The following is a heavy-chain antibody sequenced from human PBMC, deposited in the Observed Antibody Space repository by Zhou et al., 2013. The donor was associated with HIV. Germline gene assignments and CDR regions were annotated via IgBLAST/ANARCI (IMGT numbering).Heavy chain of an antibody. Sequence: QVQSVLSGAEVRKPGSSVKLSCKTSGGTSTSHTVNWVRQVPGHGLEWMGGIVLRLDEVSYAQAFQGRVTITTDESTSTTYMELNSLTSEDTAVYFCARDSVFYGTYDSNDYYYANWFDPWGQGTLVTVSS. CDR3: ARDSVFYGTYDSNDYYYANWFDP. J-gene: IGHJ5*02. D-gene: IGHD3-22*01. CDR1: GGTSTSHT. CDR2: IVLRLDEV. V-gene: IGHV1-69*16.